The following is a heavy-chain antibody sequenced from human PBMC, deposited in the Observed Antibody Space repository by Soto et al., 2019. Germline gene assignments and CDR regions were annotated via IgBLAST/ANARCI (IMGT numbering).Heavy chain of an antibody. D-gene: IGHD3-10*01. CDR1: GYTFTSYD. J-gene: IGHJ3*01. V-gene: IGHV1-8*01. Sequence: ASVKVSCKASGYTFTSYDINWVRQATGQGLEWMGWMNPNSGNTGYAQKFQGRVTMTRNTSISTAYMELSSLRSEDTAVYYCALLSGLWFGELSWGQGTMVNVSS. CDR3: ALLSGLWFGELS. CDR2: MNPNSGNT.